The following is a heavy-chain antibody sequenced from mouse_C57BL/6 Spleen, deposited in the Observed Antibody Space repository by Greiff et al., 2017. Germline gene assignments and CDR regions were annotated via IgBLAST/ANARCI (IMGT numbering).Heavy chain of an antibody. V-gene: IGHV1-64*01. J-gene: IGHJ3*01. Sequence: VKLQQPGAELVKPGASVKLSCKASGYTFTSYWMHWVKQRPGQGLEWIGMIHPNSGSTNYNEKFKSKATLTVDKSSSTAYMQLSSLTSEDSAVYYCARRDSNYVAWFADWGQGTLVTVSA. CDR1: GYTFTSYW. CDR2: IHPNSGST. D-gene: IGHD2-5*01. CDR3: ARRDSNYVAWFAD.